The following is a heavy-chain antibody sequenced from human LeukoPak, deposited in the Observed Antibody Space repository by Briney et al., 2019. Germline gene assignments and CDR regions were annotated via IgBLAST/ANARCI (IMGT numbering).Heavy chain of an antibody. CDR3: AKPPGIAAAGPFDP. J-gene: IGHJ5*02. Sequence: PSETLSLTCTVSGYSISSGYYWGWVRQPPGKGLEWIGSIYHSGATYYNPSLKSRVTISLDTSNNQFSLRLPSVTAADTAVYYCAKPPGIAAAGPFDPWGQGTLVTVSS. V-gene: IGHV4-38-2*02. CDR2: IYHSGAT. CDR1: GYSISSGYY. D-gene: IGHD6-13*01.